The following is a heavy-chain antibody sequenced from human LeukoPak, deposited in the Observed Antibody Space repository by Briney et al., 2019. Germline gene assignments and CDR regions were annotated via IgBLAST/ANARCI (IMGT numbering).Heavy chain of an antibody. CDR1: GFTFSSYA. Sequence: GGSLRLSCAASGFTFSSYAMSWVRLAPGKGLEWVSAISGSGGSTYYADSVKGRFTISRDNSKNTLYLQMNSLRAEDTAVYYCAKDLDLRSYYYDTSADAAFDIWGQGTMVTVSS. D-gene: IGHD3-22*01. V-gene: IGHV3-23*01. J-gene: IGHJ3*02. CDR3: AKDLDLRSYYYDTSADAAFDI. CDR2: ISGSGGST.